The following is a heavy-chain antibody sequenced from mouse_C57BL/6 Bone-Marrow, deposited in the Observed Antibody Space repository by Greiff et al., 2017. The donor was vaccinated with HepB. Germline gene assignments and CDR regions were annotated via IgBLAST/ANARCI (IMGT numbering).Heavy chain of an antibody. CDR1: GFSLTSYG. CDR2: IWRGGST. Sequence: VQVVESGPGLVQPSQSLSITCTVSGFSLTSYGVHWVRQSPGKGLEWLGVIWRGGSTDYNAAFMSRLSITKDNSKSQVFFKMNSLQADDTAIYYCASYDGYYGWYFDVWGTGTTVTVSS. CDR3: ASYDGYYGWYFDV. J-gene: IGHJ1*03. D-gene: IGHD2-3*01. V-gene: IGHV2-5*01.